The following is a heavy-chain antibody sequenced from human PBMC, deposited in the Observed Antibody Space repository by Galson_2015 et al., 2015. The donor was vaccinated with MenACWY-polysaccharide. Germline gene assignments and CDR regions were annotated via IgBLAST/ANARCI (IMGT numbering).Heavy chain of an antibody. D-gene: IGHD2-2*01. CDR3: AVYCSSANCYASTPP. CDR1: GFTFSTYW. Sequence: FLRLSCATSGFTFSTYWMHWVRQAPGKGPVWVSCINSDGSGTNYADSVKGRFTISRDNAKNTLYLQMNSLRAEDTAVYYCAVYCSSANCYASTPPWGQATLVTVSS. V-gene: IGHV3-74*01. J-gene: IGHJ5*02. CDR2: INSDGSGT.